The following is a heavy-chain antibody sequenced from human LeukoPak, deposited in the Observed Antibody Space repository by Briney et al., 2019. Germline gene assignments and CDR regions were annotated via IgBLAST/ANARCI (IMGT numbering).Heavy chain of an antibody. Sequence: GGSLRLSCAASGFTVSSNYMNWVRQAPGKGLEWVSVFNSGGSTYYLDSVKGRFTISRDNSKNTLYLQMNSLRVEDTAVYYCARDYYYDSRTSRTTQYYFDYWGQGTLVTVSS. CDR2: FNSGGST. D-gene: IGHD3-22*01. CDR1: GFTVSSNY. V-gene: IGHV3-53*01. J-gene: IGHJ4*02. CDR3: ARDYYYDSRTSRTTQYYFDY.